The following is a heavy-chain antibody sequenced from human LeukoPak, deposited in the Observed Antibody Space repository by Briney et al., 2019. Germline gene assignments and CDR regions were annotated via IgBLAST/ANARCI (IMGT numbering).Heavy chain of an antibody. CDR3: AFAVEMATIDPVYPFRRPGAGEYYFDY. J-gene: IGHJ4*02. V-gene: IGHV1-69*05. D-gene: IGHD5-24*01. CDR2: IIPIFGTA. Sequence: SVKVSCKASGGTFSSYAISWVRQAPGQGLEWMGGIIPIFGTANYAQKFQGRVTITTDESTSTAYMELSSLRSEDTAVYYCAFAVEMATIDPVYPFRRPGAGEYYFDYWGQGTLVTVSS. CDR1: GGTFSSYA.